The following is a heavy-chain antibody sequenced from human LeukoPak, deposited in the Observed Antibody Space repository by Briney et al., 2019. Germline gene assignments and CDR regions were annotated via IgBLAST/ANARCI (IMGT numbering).Heavy chain of an antibody. D-gene: IGHD6-13*01. CDR3: ASALKRGSAGTLIDH. CDR2: MNPNSGNT. Sequence: ASVKVSCKASGYSFTSHDINWVRQATGQGLEWMGWMNPNSGNTGYAQKFQDRVTMTRNTSISTAYLELSSLGSEDTAMYYCASALKRGSAGTLIDHWGQGTLVTVTS. CDR1: GYSFTSHD. J-gene: IGHJ4*02. V-gene: IGHV1-8*01.